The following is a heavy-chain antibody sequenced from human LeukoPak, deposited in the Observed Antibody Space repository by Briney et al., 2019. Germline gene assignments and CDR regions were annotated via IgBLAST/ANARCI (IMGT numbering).Heavy chain of an antibody. CDR1: GGSISSSSYY. CDR2: IYYSGST. D-gene: IGHD3-10*01. V-gene: IGHV4-39*01. J-gene: IGHJ4*02. Sequence: KASGTLSLTCTVSGGSISSSSYYWGWIRQPPGKGLEWIGSIYYSGSTYYNPSLKSRVTISVDTSKNQFSLKLSSVTAADTAVYYCARTFMVRGVIITSDFDYWGQGTLVTVSS. CDR3: ARTFMVRGVIITSDFDY.